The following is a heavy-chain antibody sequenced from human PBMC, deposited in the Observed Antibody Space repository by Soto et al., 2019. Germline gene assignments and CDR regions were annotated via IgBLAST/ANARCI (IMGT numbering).Heavy chain of an antibody. V-gene: IGHV3-30-3*01. CDR2: ISYDGSNK. D-gene: IGHD2-2*02. J-gene: IGHJ4*02. Sequence: GGSLRLFCAASGFTFSSYAMHWVRQAPGKGLEWVAVISYDGSNKYYADSVKGRFTISRDNSKNTLYLQMNSLRAEDTAVYYCARDSPYCSSTSCYTGGLFDYWGQGTLVTVSS. CDR3: ARDSPYCSSTSCYTGGLFDY. CDR1: GFTFSSYA.